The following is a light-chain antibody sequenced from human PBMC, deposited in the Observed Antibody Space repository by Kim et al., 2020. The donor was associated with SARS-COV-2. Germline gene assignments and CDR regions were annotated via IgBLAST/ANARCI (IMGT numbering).Light chain of an antibody. CDR3: CSYAGRYTWV. Sequence: QSVSLSCTAISIDVIGYTSASWYQHHPGKAPKLMIYDVPRRPSGVPARFSGSKSGNTASLTISGLQADDEADYCCCSYAGRYTWVFGGGTQLTVL. CDR1: SIDVIGYTS. CDR2: DVP. J-gene: IGLJ3*02. V-gene: IGLV2-11*01.